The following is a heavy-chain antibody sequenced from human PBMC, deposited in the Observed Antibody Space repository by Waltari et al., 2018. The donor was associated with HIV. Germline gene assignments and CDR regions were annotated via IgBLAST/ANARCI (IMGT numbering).Heavy chain of an antibody. CDR3: VKEVRRGAFDY. V-gene: IGHV3-64D*06. CDR1: GFTFSSYA. J-gene: IGHJ4*02. Sequence: EVQLVESGGGLVQPGGSLRLSCSASGFTFSSYAMHWVRQAPGKGLEYVSAISSNGGSTYYADSVKGRFTISRDNSKNTLYLQMSSLRAEDTAVYYCVKEVRRGAFDYWGQGTLVTVSS. CDR2: ISSNGGST. D-gene: IGHD1-26*01.